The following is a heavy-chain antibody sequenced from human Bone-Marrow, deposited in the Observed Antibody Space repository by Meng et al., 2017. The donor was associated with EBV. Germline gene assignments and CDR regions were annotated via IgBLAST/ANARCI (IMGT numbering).Heavy chain of an antibody. V-gene: IGHV1-69*01. CDR2: IMHIFGTA. CDR3: ARDSDILTGPGGY. D-gene: IGHD3-9*01. CDR1: GGTFSSYA. J-gene: IGHJ4*02. Sequence: QVQLVQSGAEVTKPGSSVKVSCKASGGTFSSYAISWVRQAPGQGLEWMGGIMHIFGTANYAQKFQGRVTITADESTSTAYIELSSLRSEDTAVYYCARDSDILTGPGGYWGQGTLVTVSS.